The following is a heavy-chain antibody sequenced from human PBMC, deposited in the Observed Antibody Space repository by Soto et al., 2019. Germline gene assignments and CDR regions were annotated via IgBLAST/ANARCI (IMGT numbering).Heavy chain of an antibody. V-gene: IGHV4-61*08. Sequence: QLQLQGSGPGLGPPSEPLSLTAPVFGGPASRGGSSWGWFRQPPGKGLEWIGYISSRGSANYNPSLKSRITISVDTSKNQFSLKLTSVTAADTAVYYCAMAGNYRYFDAWGQGTLVTVSS. J-gene: IGHJ4*02. CDR3: AMAGNYRYFDA. D-gene: IGHD1-7*01. CDR1: GGPASRGGSS. CDR2: ISSRGSA.